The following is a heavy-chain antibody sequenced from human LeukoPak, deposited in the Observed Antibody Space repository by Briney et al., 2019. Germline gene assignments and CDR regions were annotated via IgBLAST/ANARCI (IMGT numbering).Heavy chain of an antibody. Sequence: SETLSLTFNVSGGSIGTYFWNWIRQPPGKGLEWIGCISYGGNTNYNPSLKSRVTISVDTSENQFSLRLSSVTAADTAVYYCARGPYFHYYGMDVWGQGTTVTVSS. CDR3: ARGPYFHYYGMDV. CDR1: GGSIGTYF. CDR2: ISYGGNT. J-gene: IGHJ6*02. V-gene: IGHV4-59*01.